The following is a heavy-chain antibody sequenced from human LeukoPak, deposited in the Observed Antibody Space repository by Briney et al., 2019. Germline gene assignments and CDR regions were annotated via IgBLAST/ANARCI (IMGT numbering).Heavy chain of an antibody. J-gene: IGHJ3*02. CDR3: ARTRGVSSGWYGNHDAFDI. D-gene: IGHD6-19*01. CDR2: IYTSGST. V-gene: IGHV4-4*07. CDR1: GGSISSYY. Sequence: SETLSLTCTVSGGSISSYYWSWIRQPAGKGLEWIGRIYTSGSTNYNPSLKSRVTMSVDASKNQFSLKLSSVTAADTAVYYCARTRGVSSGWYGNHDAFDIWGQGTMVTVSS.